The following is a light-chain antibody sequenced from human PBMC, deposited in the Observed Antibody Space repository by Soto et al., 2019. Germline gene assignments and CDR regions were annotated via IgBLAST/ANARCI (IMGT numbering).Light chain of an antibody. CDR1: QRVYTSY. V-gene: IGKV3-20*01. Sequence: EIVLTQSPCTLSLSPGARVTLSCRASQRVYTSYLAWYQQKPGQAPRLLIFGASSRATGTPDRFFGSGSGTDFTLTISRREPEDFAVYYCQQYGGSPPYTFGQGTKLEI. J-gene: IGKJ2*01. CDR2: GAS. CDR3: QQYGGSPPYT.